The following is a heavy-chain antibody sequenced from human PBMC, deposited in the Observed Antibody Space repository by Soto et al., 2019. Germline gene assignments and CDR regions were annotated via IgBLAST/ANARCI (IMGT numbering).Heavy chain of an antibody. Sequence: QVQLVQSGAEVRKPGSSVKVSCKTSGGTFSNHALSWVRQAPGQGPEWMGGIIPLSGTTNYVQKFQGRVMITADESMTTAYMELNNLRYDDTAVYYCARGPDRSGFYLFDYWGQGTLVTVSS. CDR3: ARGPDRSGFYLFDY. V-gene: IGHV1-69*01. J-gene: IGHJ4*02. CDR2: IIPLSGTT. CDR1: GGTFSNHA. D-gene: IGHD3-22*01.